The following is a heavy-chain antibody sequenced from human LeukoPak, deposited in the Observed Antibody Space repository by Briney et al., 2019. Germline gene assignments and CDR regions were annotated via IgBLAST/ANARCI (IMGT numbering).Heavy chain of an antibody. V-gene: IGHV1-18*01. CDR2: ISGYSDDT. CDR3: ARVYSSGWLGKYDAFDI. J-gene: IGHJ3*02. D-gene: IGHD6-19*01. Sequence: ASVKVSCKASGYTFTSYGITWVRQTPGQGLEWMGWISGYSDDTNYAQKFQGRVTMTTGTSTAYMELRSLTSDDTAVYYCARVYSSGWLGKYDAFDIWGQGTMVTVSS. CDR1: GYTFTSYG.